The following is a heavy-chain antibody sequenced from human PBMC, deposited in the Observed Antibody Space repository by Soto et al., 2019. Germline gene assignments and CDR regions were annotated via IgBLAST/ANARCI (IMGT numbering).Heavy chain of an antibody. Sequence: ASVRVACKASGYTFTGHYIHWVRQAPEQGPEWMGEIGPESGATRYAQKFQGRVTMTRDTSITTVYMELKNLSPDDTAVYYCGRVRSGQIVVFYWGQVTPVTVSS. V-gene: IGHV1-2*02. CDR3: GRVRSGQIVVFY. CDR2: IGPESGAT. D-gene: IGHD1-26*01. J-gene: IGHJ4*02. CDR1: GYTFTGHY.